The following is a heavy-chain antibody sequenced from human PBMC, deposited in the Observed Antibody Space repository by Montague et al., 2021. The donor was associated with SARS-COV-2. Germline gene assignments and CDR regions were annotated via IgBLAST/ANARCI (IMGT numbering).Heavy chain of an antibody. V-gene: IGHV4-34*01. CDR1: GGSFSGYY. CDR2: INHSGST. D-gene: IGHD2-2*01. CDR3: ARASQDVVVPGIGIGAYYYYYYLDV. J-gene: IGHJ6*03. Sequence: SETLSLTCAVYGGSFSGYYWSWIRQPPGKGLEWIGEINHSGSTXXXPSXXXRVTISLDTSKNQFSLKLNSVTAADTAVYYCARASQDVVVPGIGIGAYYYYYYLDVWGKGTTVTVSS.